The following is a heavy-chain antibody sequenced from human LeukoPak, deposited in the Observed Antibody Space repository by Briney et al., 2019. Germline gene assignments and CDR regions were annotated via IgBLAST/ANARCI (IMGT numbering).Heavy chain of an antibody. CDR3: ARGPGMIVAVRSENDY. V-gene: IGHV1-18*04. Sequence: ASVKVSCKASGYTFTGYYMHWVRQAPGQGLEWMGWISAYNGNTNYAQKLQGRVTMTTDTSTSTAYMELRSLRSDDTAVYYCARGPGMIVAVRSENDYWGQGTLVTVSS. D-gene: IGHD3-22*01. CDR2: ISAYNGNT. J-gene: IGHJ4*02. CDR1: GYTFTGYY.